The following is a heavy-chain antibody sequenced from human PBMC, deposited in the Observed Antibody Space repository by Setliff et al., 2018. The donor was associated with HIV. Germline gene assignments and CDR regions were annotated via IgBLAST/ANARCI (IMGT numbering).Heavy chain of an antibody. CDR1: GGSFSGYY. D-gene: IGHD5-18*01. V-gene: IGHV4-34*10. CDR3: ARGGGPDTNFDL. Sequence: PSETLSLTCAVYGGSFSGYYWNWIRQPPGKGLEWIGEINHSGSTNYNPSLKSRISMSVDTSKNQFSLKLSSVTAADRAVYYCARGGGPDTNFDLWGQGTLVTVSS. CDR2: INHSGST. J-gene: IGHJ4*02.